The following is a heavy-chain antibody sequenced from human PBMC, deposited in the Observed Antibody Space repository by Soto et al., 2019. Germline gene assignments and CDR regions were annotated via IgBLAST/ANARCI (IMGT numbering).Heavy chain of an antibody. Sequence: EVQVLESGGDLVQPGGSLRLCCAASGFTFSNYALNWVRQAPGKGLEWVTLISATGGSIYYADSVQGRFTISRDNSKSTLYLQMNSLRAEDTAVYYCARGPILGEWPPRGFDFWGQGTLVTVSS. CDR2: ISATGGSI. J-gene: IGHJ4*02. CDR3: ARGPILGEWPPRGFDF. CDR1: GFTFSNYA. D-gene: IGHD3-16*01. V-gene: IGHV3-23*01.